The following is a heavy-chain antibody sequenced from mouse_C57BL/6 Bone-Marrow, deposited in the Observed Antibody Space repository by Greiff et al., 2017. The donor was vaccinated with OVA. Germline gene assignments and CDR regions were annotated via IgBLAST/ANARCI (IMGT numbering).Heavy chain of an antibody. CDR1: GYTFTDYE. J-gene: IGHJ4*01. Sequence: VQLQESGAELVRPGASVTLSCKASGYTFTDYEMHWVKQTPVHGLEWIGAIDPETGGTAYNQKFKGKAILTADKSSSTAYMELRSLTSEDSAVYYCTREGYAMDYWGQGTSVTVSS. V-gene: IGHV1-15*01. CDR2: IDPETGGT. CDR3: TREGYAMDY.